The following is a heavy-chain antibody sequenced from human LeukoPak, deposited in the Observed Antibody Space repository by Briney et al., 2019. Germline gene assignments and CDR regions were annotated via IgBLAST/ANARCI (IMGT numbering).Heavy chain of an antibody. D-gene: IGHD6-19*01. CDR2: ISGSGDST. J-gene: IGHJ4*02. CDR1: GFTFRSYA. CDR3: AKDAQWLGSFDY. Sequence: GGSLRLSCAASGFTFRSYAMGWVRQAPGKGLEWVSAISGSGDSTNYADSVKGRFTISRDNSKNTLYLQMNSLRAEDTAVYYCAKDAQWLGSFDYWGQGTLVTVSS. V-gene: IGHV3-23*01.